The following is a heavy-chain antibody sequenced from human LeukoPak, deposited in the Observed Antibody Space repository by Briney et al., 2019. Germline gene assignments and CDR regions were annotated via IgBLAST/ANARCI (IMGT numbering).Heavy chain of an antibody. CDR3: ARVNYGDYSTYYFDY. D-gene: IGHD4-17*01. Sequence: GGSLRLSCAASGFTFSSNYMSWVRQAPGKGLEWVSVVYSGGSTYYADSVKGRFTISRDNSKNTLYLQMNSLRAKDTAVYYCARVNYGDYSTYYFDYWGQGTLVTVSS. J-gene: IGHJ4*02. CDR2: VYSGGST. CDR1: GFTFSSNY. V-gene: IGHV3-53*01.